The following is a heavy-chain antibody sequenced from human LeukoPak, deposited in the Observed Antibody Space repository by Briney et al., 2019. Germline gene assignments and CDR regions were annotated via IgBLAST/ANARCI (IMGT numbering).Heavy chain of an antibody. CDR3: ASQSFGRFDP. V-gene: IGHV3-7*02. Sequence: GGSLRLSCVVSGFTFSSNWMSWVRQASGKGLEWVGNIKEDGSVKYYVDSVKGRFTISRDNAKNSLYLQMNSLRAEDTAVYYCASQSFGRFDPWGQGTRVTVSS. D-gene: IGHD3-16*01. CDR2: IKEDGSVK. CDR1: GFTFSSNW. J-gene: IGHJ5*02.